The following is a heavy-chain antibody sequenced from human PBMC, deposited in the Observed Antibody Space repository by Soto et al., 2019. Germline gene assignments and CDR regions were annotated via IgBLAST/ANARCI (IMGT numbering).Heavy chain of an antibody. Sequence: ASVKVSCKGSGYTFTGYYMHWLRQAPGQGLEWMGWINPNSGGTNYAQKFQGWVTMTRDTSISTAYMELSRLRSDDTAVYYCARGVTIFGVVPYFDYWGQGTLVTVSS. J-gene: IGHJ4*02. V-gene: IGHV1-2*04. CDR2: INPNSGGT. CDR1: GYTFTGYY. CDR3: ARGVTIFGVVPYFDY. D-gene: IGHD3-3*01.